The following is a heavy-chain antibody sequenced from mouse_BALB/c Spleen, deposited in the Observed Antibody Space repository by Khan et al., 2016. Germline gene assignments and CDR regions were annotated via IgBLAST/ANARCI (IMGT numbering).Heavy chain of an antibody. D-gene: IGHD4-1*01. CDR1: GFTFTDYY. Sequence: EVQLVESGGGLVQPGGSLRLSCATSGFTFTDYYMSWVRQPPGKALEWLGFIRNKANGYTTEYSASVKGRFTISRDNSQSILYLQMNTLRAEDSATYYCARDTGTEAMDYWGQGTSVTVSS. V-gene: IGHV7-3*02. CDR3: ARDTGTEAMDY. J-gene: IGHJ4*01. CDR2: IRNKANGYTT.